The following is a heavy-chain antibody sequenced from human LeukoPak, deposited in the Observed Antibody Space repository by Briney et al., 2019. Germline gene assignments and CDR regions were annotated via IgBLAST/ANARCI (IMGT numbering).Heavy chain of an antibody. J-gene: IGHJ4*02. V-gene: IGHV3-30*02. D-gene: IGHD2-2*01. CDR3: AKGYCSSTTCSVDY. CDR2: IRHDGSNK. Sequence: GGSLGLSCPASGFTFSSYGMHWVRQAPGKGLEWVAFIRHDGSNKYYADSVKGRFTISRDNSKNTLYLQMNSLRAEDTAVYYCAKGYCSSTTCSVDYWGQGTLVTVSS. CDR1: GFTFSSYG.